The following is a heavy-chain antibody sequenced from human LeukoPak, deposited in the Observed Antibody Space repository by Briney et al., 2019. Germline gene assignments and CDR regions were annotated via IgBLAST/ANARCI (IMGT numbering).Heavy chain of an antibody. CDR1: GFTFSSYW. CDR2: INHNGNVN. Sequence: PGGSLRLSCAASGFTFSSYWMNWARQARGKGLEWGASINHNGNVNYYVDSVKGRFTISRDNAKNSLYLQISYLRAEDTAVYFCARGGGLDVWGQGATVTVSS. V-gene: IGHV3-7*03. CDR3: ARGGGLDV. J-gene: IGHJ6*02. D-gene: IGHD3-16*01.